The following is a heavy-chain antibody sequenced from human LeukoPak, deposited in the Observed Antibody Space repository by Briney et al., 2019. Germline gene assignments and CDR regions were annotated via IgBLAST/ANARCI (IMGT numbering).Heavy chain of an antibody. Sequence: ASVKVSCKASGYTFNAYYMHWVRQAPGQGLEWMGWINPNDGSADYAQRFQGRVTMTRDTSISTAYMEVGRLRSDDTAVYYCARGKHRTPLDYWGQGTLVTVSS. V-gene: IGHV1-2*02. J-gene: IGHJ4*02. CDR1: GYTFNAYY. CDR2: INPNDGSA. CDR3: ARGKHRTPLDY.